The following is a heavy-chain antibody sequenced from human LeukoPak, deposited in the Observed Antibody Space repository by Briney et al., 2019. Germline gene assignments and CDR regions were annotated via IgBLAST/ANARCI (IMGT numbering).Heavy chain of an antibody. Sequence: GRSLRLSCAPSGLTLSSNYMSWVRQAPGKGLEWVSVIFSGGSTFYSDSVSGRFTISRDNSKNALYLQMNSLRDEGTAVYYCTTRSSGWYGDWGQGTLVTVSS. V-gene: IGHV3-53*01. D-gene: IGHD6-19*01. CDR3: TTRSSGWYGD. J-gene: IGHJ4*02. CDR2: IFSGGST. CDR1: GLTLSSNY.